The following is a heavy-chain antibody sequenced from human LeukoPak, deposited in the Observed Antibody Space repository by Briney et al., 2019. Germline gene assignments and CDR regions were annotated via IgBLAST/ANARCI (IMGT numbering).Heavy chain of an antibody. CDR2: ISYDGSNK. CDR3: AKDPRRGSSSY. CDR1: GFTFSSYG. J-gene: IGHJ4*02. Sequence: GGSLRLSCAASGFTFSSYGVHWVRQAPGKGLEWVAVISYDGSNKYYADSVKGRFTISRDNSKNTLYLQMNSLRAEDTAVYYCAKDPRRGSSSYWGQGTLVTVSS. V-gene: IGHV3-30*18. D-gene: IGHD6-13*01.